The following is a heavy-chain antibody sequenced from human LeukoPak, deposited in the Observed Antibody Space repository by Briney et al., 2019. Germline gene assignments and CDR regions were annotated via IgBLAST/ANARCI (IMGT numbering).Heavy chain of an antibody. CDR3: ARGRSLRFLEWLSGGYMDV. J-gene: IGHJ6*03. CDR2: ISSRGGST. Sequence: GGSPRLSCAASGFTFSSYAMHWVRQAPGKGLEYVSAISSRGGSTYYANSVKGRFTISRDNSKNTLYLQMGSLRAEDMAVYYCARGRSLRFLEWLSGGYMDVWGKGTTVTASS. D-gene: IGHD3-3*01. CDR1: GFTFSSYA. V-gene: IGHV3-64*01.